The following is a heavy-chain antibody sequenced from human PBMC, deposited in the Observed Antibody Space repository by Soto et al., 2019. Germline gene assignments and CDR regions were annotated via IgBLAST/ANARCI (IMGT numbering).Heavy chain of an antibody. D-gene: IGHD5-18*01. V-gene: IGHV3-15*01. Sequence: EVQLVESGGGLVKPGGSLRLSCAASGITFNNAWMSWVRQAPGKGLEWVGRIKRNSDGGTTNYAAPVKGRFSISRDDSQDTVYLQMNSLKTEDTATYYCTTDTAPYYYYYGLDVWGQGTTVTVSS. CDR2: IKRNSDGGTT. CDR1: GITFNNAW. J-gene: IGHJ6*02. CDR3: TTDTAPYYYYYGLDV.